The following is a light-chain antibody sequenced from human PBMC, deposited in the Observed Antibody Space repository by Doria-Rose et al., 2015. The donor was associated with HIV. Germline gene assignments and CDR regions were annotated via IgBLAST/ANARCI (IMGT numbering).Light chain of an antibody. CDR3: QQYYDTPS. Sequence: TQSPESLGMSLGERATLNCKSNQSLLYTSKNYLAWYQQKPGKPPKLLIYWASTRQSGVPARFSGSGSGTDFTLTISSLEAEDVAVYYCQQYYDTPSFGPGTTVDIQ. J-gene: IGKJ3*01. CDR1: QSLLYTSKNY. CDR2: WAS. V-gene: IGKV4-1*01.